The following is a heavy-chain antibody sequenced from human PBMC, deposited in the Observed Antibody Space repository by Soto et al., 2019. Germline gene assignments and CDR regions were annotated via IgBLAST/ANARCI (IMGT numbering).Heavy chain of an antibody. CDR2: IYPGDSAT. CDR3: ARHRRDTALNV. D-gene: IGHD5-18*01. V-gene: IGHV5-51*01. J-gene: IGHJ6*02. CDR1: GYRFNDYW. Sequence: GESLKISCKGSGYRFNDYWIGWVRQMPGKGLEWMGIIYPGDSATRYNPSFQGQVTISADKSVSTAYLQWSSLKASDTAMYYCARHRRDTALNVWGQGTSVTVSS.